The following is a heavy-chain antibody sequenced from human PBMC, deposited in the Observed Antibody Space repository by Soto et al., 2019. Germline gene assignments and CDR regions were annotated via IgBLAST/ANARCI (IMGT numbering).Heavy chain of an antibody. CDR2: IDPSDSYT. D-gene: IGHD3-16*02. V-gene: IGHV5-10-1*01. CDR1: GYSFTSYW. Sequence: GASLKISCKGSGYSFTSYWISWVRQMPGKGLEWMGRIDPSDSYTNYSPSFQGHVTISADKSISTAYLQWSSLKASDTAMYYCASVKRGGMDVWGQGTTVTVSS. CDR3: ASVKRGGMDV. J-gene: IGHJ6*02.